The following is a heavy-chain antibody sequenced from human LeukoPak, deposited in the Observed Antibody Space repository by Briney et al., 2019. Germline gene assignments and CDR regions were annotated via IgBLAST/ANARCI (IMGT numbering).Heavy chain of an antibody. CDR2: INHSGST. CDR1: GGSFSGYY. Sequence: SETLSLTCAVYGGSFSGYYWSWIRQPPGKGLEWIGEINHSGSTNYNPSLKSRVTISVDTSKNQFSLKLSSVTAADTAVYYCARLSRRRPQLGWFDPWGQGTLVTVSS. CDR3: ARLSRRRPQLGWFDP. D-gene: IGHD6-13*01. J-gene: IGHJ5*02. V-gene: IGHV4-34*01.